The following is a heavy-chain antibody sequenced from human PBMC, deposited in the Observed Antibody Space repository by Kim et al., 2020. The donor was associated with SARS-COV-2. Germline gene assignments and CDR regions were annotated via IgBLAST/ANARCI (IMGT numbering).Heavy chain of an antibody. CDR2: ISAYNGNT. CDR3: ARDISDSVESAQWFGELLWGAYYYYYGMDV. D-gene: IGHD3-10*01. Sequence: ASVKVSCKASGYTFTSYGISWVRQAPGQGLEWMGWISAYNGNTNYAQKLQGRVTMTTDTSTSTAYMELRSLRSDDTAVYYCARDISDSVESAQWFGELLWGAYYYYYGMDVWGQGTTVTVSS. V-gene: IGHV1-18*04. CDR1: GYTFTSYG. J-gene: IGHJ6*02.